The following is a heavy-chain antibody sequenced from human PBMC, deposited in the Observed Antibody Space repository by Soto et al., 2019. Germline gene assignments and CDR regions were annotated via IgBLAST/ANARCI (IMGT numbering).Heavy chain of an antibody. CDR2: VNHSGNT. CDR1: GVSFSGYK. D-gene: IGHD6-6*01. J-gene: IGHJ5*02. CDR3: ARVLDPSIVPRLSWFDT. V-gene: IGHV4-34*01. Sequence: PSETLSLTCAVYGVSFSGYKWSWIRQPPGKGLEWIGEVNHSGNTKYNPTLKSRVTISGDMSKKQFSLKLSSVTAADTGIYYCARVLDPSIVPRLSWFDTWGQGTPVTSPQ.